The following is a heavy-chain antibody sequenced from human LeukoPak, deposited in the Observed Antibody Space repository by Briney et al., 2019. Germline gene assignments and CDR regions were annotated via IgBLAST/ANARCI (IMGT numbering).Heavy chain of an antibody. J-gene: IGHJ5*02. CDR1: GYSFTSYG. Sequence: ASVKVSCKTSGYSFTSYGVTWVRQAPGQGLEWMGWIGGYTGHTNYVQKFQGRVTMTTDTSTSTAYMELRSLTSDDTAVYYCARDGFCSGGSCAMDGWFDPWGQGTLVTVSS. V-gene: IGHV1-18*01. CDR3: ARDGFCSGGSCAMDGWFDP. D-gene: IGHD2-15*01. CDR2: IGGYTGHT.